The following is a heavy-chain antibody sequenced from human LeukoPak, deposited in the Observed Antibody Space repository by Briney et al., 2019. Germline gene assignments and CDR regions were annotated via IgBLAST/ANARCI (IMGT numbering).Heavy chain of an antibody. CDR3: TRGRAYSSGPADY. D-gene: IGHD6-19*01. Sequence: GGSLRLSCAASGFTFSSYAMSWVRQAPGKGLEWVGFIRSKAYGGTTEYAASVKGRFTISRDDSKSIAYLQMNSLKTEDTAVYYCTRGRAYSSGPADYWGQGTLVTVSS. CDR2: IRSKAYGGTT. CDR1: GFTFSSYA. V-gene: IGHV3-49*04. J-gene: IGHJ4*02.